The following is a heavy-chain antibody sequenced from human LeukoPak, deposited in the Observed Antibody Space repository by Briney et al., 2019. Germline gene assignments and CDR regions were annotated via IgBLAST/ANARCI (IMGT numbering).Heavy chain of an antibody. V-gene: IGHV3-30*18. J-gene: IGHJ6*02. CDR1: GFTFSSYG. CDR2: ISYDGSNK. D-gene: IGHD1-1*01. Sequence: GGSLRLSCAASGFTFSSYGMHWVRQAPGKGLEWVAVISYDGSNKYCADSVKGRFTISRDNSKNTLYLQMNSLRAEDTAVYYCAKDWVDWNGGHYYYYYGMDVWGQGTTVTVSS. CDR3: AKDWVDWNGGHYYYYYGMDV.